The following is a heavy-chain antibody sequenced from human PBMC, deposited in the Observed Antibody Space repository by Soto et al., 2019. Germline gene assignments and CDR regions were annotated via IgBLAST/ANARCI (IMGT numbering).Heavy chain of an antibody. V-gene: IGHV4-31*03. J-gene: IGHJ6*02. Sequence: SETLSLTCTVSGGSISSGGYYWSWIRQHPGKGLEWIGYIYYSGSTYYNPSLKSRVTISVDTSKNQFYLKLSSVTAADTAVYYCARDSTAMGSYYYYGMDVWGQGTTVTVSS. CDR3: ARDSTAMGSYYYYGMDV. CDR1: GGSISSGGYY. CDR2: IYYSGST. D-gene: IGHD5-18*01.